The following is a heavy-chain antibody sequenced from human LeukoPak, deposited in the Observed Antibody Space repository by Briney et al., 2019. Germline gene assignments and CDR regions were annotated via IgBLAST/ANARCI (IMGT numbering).Heavy chain of an antibody. J-gene: IGHJ4*02. CDR2: ISGSGGST. D-gene: IGHD1-20*01. Sequence: QSGGSLRLSCAASGFTFSSYAMSWVRQAPGKGLEWVSAISGSGGSTYHADSVKGRFTISRDNSKNTLYLQMNSLRAEDTAVYYCAKANWNDEPFGYWGQGTLVTVSS. CDR3: AKANWNDEPFGY. CDR1: GFTFSSYA. V-gene: IGHV3-23*01.